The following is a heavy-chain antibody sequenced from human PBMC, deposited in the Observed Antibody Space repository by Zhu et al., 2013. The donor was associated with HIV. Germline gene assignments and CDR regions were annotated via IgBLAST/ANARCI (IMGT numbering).Heavy chain of an antibody. CDR3: ARVGPYYYYYMYV. CDR1: GGSFSGYY. V-gene: IGHV4-34*01. Sequence: QVQLQQWGAGLLKPSETLSLTCAVYGGSFSGYYWSWIRQPPGKGLEWIGEINHSGSTNYNPSLKSRVTISVDTSKNQFSLKLSSVTAADTAVYYCARVGPYYYYYMYVWGKGTTVTVSS. D-gene: IGHD3-16*01. J-gene: IGHJ6*03. CDR2: INHSGST.